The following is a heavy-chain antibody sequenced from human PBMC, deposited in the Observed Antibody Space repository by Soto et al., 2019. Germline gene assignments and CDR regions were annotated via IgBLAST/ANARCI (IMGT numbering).Heavy chain of an antibody. CDR2: ISYDGSNK. J-gene: IGHJ4*02. D-gene: IGHD5-18*01. CDR1: GFTFSSYA. Sequence: QVQLVESGGGVVQPGRSLRLSCAASGFTFSSYAMHWVRQAPGKGLEWVAVISYDGSNKYYEDSVKGRFTISRDNSKNTLYLQMNSLRAEDTAVYYCATIHDWGQGTLVTVSS. V-gene: IGHV3-30-3*01. CDR3: ATIHD.